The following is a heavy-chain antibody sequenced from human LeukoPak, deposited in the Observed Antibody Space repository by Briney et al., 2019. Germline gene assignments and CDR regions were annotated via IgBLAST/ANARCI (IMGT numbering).Heavy chain of an antibody. CDR2: ISSSSSYI. V-gene: IGHV3-21*01. CDR1: GFTFSSYS. J-gene: IGHJ3*02. D-gene: IGHD1-26*01. Sequence: GGSLRLSCAASGFTFSSYSMNWVRQAPGKGLEWVSSISSSSSYIYYADSVKGRFTISRDNAKNSLYLQMNSLRAEDTAVYYCARGGMGELLLRAFDIWGQGTMVTVSS. CDR3: ARGGMGELLLRAFDI.